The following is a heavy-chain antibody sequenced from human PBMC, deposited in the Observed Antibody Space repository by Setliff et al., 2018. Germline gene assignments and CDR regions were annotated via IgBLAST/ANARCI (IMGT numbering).Heavy chain of an antibody. J-gene: IGHJ4*02. CDR1: GDSISSSRYY. D-gene: IGHD1-1*01. CDR2: IYYSGTT. CDR3: ATTGTYRYFDY. Sequence: PSETLSLTCTVSGDSISSSRYYGAWIRQPPGKGLEWIGNIYYSGTTYSNPSLKSRVNMYVDTSKNQFSLRLNSVTASDTAVYYCATTGTYRYFDYWGQGTLVTVSS. V-gene: IGHV4-39*01.